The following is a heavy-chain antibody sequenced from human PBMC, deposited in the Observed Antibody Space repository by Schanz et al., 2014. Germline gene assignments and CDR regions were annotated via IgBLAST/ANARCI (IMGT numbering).Heavy chain of an antibody. CDR1: GFSFSNYA. CDR3: AKRCSSTSCSHGAFDI. J-gene: IGHJ3*02. V-gene: IGHV3-23*03. Sequence: EEQLLESGGALVQPGGSLRLSCAASGFSFSNYALVWVRQPPGKGLEWVSVIYSDGRTYYGDSVKGRFTISRDNSKNTLYLQMNSLRDEDTAMYYCAKRCSSTSCSHGAFDIWGQGTMVTVSS. D-gene: IGHD2-2*01. CDR2: IYSDGRT.